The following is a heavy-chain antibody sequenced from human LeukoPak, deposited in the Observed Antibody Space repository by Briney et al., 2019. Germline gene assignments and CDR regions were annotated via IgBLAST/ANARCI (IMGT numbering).Heavy chain of an antibody. CDR2: MNPNSGNT. CDR3: AREGEYGSGSYLGY. D-gene: IGHD3-10*01. J-gene: IGHJ4*02. CDR1: GYTFTSYD. V-gene: IGHV1-8*01. Sequence: PGASVKVSCKASGYTFTSYDINWVRQATGQGLEWMGWMNPNSGNTGYAQKFQGRVTVTRNTSISTAYMELSSLRSEDTAVYYCAREGEYGSGSYLGYWGQGTLVTVSS.